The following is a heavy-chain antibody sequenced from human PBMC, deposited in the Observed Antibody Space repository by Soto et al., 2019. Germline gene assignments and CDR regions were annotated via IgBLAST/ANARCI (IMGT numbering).Heavy chain of an antibody. CDR1: GYTLTELS. D-gene: IGHD2-15*01. V-gene: IGHV1-24*01. CDR2: FDPEDGET. CDR3: ARVPIRVVVAAKPWNNWFDP. J-gene: IGHJ5*02. Sequence: GASVKVSCKVSGYTLTELSMHWVRQAPGKGLEWMGGFDPEDGETIYAQKFQGRVTMTEDTSTDTAYMELSSLRSEDTAVYYCARVPIRVVVAAKPWNNWFDPWGQGTLVTVSS.